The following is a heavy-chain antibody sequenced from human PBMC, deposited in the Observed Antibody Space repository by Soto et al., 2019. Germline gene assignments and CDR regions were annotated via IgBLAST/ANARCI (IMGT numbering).Heavy chain of an antibody. Sequence: ASVKVSCKASGYTFTSYAMHWVRQAPGQRLEWMGWINAGNGNTKYSQKFQGRVTIAADESTSTAYMELTSLRSEDTAVYYCARGLRTGNYGMDVWGQGTTVTVSS. CDR2: INAGNGNT. CDR1: GYTFTSYA. CDR3: ARGLRTGNYGMDV. D-gene: IGHD2-15*01. V-gene: IGHV1-3*01. J-gene: IGHJ6*02.